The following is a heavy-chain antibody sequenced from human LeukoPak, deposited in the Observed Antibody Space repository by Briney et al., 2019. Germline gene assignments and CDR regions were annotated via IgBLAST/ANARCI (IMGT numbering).Heavy chain of an antibody. CDR2: INPNSGGT. Sequence: ASVTVSCKASGYTFTDYYIHWVRQAPGQGLEWMGWINPNSGGTNYAQKFQGRVTMTRDTSISTTYMQLSRLRSDDTAVYYCARELVVVAASFDYWGQGTLVTVSS. V-gene: IGHV1-2*02. CDR3: ARELVVVAASFDY. J-gene: IGHJ4*02. CDR1: GYTFTDYY. D-gene: IGHD2-15*01.